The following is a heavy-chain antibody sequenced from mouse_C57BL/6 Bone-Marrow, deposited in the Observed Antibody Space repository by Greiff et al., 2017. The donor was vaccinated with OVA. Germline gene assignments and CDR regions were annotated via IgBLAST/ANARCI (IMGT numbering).Heavy chain of an antibody. D-gene: IGHD1-1*01. CDR3: ARTRLRLFAY. J-gene: IGHJ3*01. CDR1: GYSFTGYY. Sequence: VQLKQSGPELVKPGASVKISCKASGYSFTGYYMTWVKQSPEKSLEWIGEINPSTGGTTYNQKFKAKATLTVDKSSSTAYMQLKSLTSEDSAVYYCARTRLRLFAYWGQGTLVTVSA. CDR2: INPSTGGT. V-gene: IGHV1-42*01.